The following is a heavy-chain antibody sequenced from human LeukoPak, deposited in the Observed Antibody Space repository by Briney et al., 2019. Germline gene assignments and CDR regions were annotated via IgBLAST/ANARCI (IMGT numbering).Heavy chain of an antibody. V-gene: IGHV4-4*02. CDR1: GGSISSSNW. Sequence: PSETLSLTCAVSGGSISSSNWWSWVRQPPGKGLEWIGEIYHSGSTNYNPSLKSRVTISVDKSKNQFSLKLSSVTAADTAVYYCARVGSYDVDAFDIWGQGTMVTVSS. D-gene: IGHD1-26*01. CDR2: IYHSGST. CDR3: ARVGSYDVDAFDI. J-gene: IGHJ3*02.